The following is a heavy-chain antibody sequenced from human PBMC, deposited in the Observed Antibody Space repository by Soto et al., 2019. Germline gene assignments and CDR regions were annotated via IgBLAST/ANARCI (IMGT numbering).Heavy chain of an antibody. CDR1: GGSISSYY. V-gene: IGHV4-59*01. J-gene: IGHJ6*02. CDR3: ARDLEGSGSYPYYYGMDV. Sequence: ETLSLTCTVSGGSISSYYWSWIRQPPGKGLEWIEYIYYSGSTNYNPSLKSRVTISVDTSKNQFSLKLSSVTAADTAVYYCARDLEGSGSYPYYYGMDVWGQGTTVTVSS. CDR2: IYYSGST. D-gene: IGHD3-10*01.